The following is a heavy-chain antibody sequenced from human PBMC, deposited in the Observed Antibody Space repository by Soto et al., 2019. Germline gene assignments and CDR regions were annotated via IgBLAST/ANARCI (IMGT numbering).Heavy chain of an antibody. CDR3: ARNVPVTALGY. CDR2: TYSGGDT. Sequence: EVRLVESGGGLVQPGGSLRLSCAASGVTVGNNYMSWVRQAPGKGLEWVSVTYSGGDTSYADSVKGRFTMSRASTKNTVYLQMDILRAEDTAVYFCARNVPVTALGYWGQGSLVTVSS. CDR1: GVTVGNNY. V-gene: IGHV3-66*01. D-gene: IGHD4-17*01. J-gene: IGHJ4*02.